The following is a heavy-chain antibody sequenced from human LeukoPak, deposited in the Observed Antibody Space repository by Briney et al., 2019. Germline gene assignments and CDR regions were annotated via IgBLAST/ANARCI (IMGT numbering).Heavy chain of an antibody. D-gene: IGHD2-8*01. CDR2: FIPILGTA. CDR3: AGSLGYCTSNVCYLKY. J-gene: IGHJ4*02. CDR1: GYTFTSYD. Sequence: SVKVSCKASGYTFTSYDINWVRQATGQGLEWMGVFIPILGTANSTQKFQDRVTITADISTNTVYMELSSLRSDDTAVYYCAGSLGYCTSNVCYLKYWGQGTLVTVSS. V-gene: IGHV1-69*10.